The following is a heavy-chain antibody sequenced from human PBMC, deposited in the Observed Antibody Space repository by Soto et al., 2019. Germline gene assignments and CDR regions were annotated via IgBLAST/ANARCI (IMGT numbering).Heavy chain of an antibody. CDR1: GFTFSSYG. CDR2: ISYDGSNK. V-gene: IGHV3-30*18. Sequence: QVQLVESGGGVVQPGRSLRLSCAASGFTFSSYGMHWVRQAPGKGLEWVAVISYDGSNKYYADSVKGRFTISRDNSKNTLYLQMNSLRAEDTAVYYCAKDREVIAAAGRPRVSGMDVWGQGTTVTVSS. J-gene: IGHJ6*02. D-gene: IGHD6-13*01. CDR3: AKDREVIAAAGRPRVSGMDV.